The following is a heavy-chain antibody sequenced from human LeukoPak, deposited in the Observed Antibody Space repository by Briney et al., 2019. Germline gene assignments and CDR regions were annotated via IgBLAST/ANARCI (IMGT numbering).Heavy chain of an antibody. CDR3: ARVLETDCTGGSCYSGLDY. Sequence: GGSLRLSCAASGFTFSSYNMKWVRQAPGEGLEWVSSISRTGTYIYYADSVKGRFAVFRDNAQNSLYLQMNSLRVEDTAVYYCARVLETDCTGGSCYSGLDYWGQGTLVTVSS. CDR1: GFTFSSYN. CDR2: ISRTGTYI. J-gene: IGHJ4*02. D-gene: IGHD2-15*01. V-gene: IGHV3-21*01.